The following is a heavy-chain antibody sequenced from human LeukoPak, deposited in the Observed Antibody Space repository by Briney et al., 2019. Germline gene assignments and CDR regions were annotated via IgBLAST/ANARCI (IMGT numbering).Heavy chain of an antibody. CDR3: ARDRGGYDILTGYYYYYYGMDV. J-gene: IGHJ6*04. V-gene: IGHV3-21*01. Sequence: RAGGSLRLSCAASGFTFSSYSMNWVRQAPGKGLEWVSSISSSSSYIYYADSVKGRFTISRDNAKNSLYLQMNSLRAEDTAVYYCARDRGGYDILTGYYYYYYGMDVWGKGTTVTVSS. D-gene: IGHD3-9*01. CDR1: GFTFSSYS. CDR2: ISSSSSYI.